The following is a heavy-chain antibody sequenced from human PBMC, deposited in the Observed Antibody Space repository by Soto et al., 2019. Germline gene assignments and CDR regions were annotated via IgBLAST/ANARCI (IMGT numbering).Heavy chain of an antibody. CDR1: GGTFSSYV. D-gene: IGHD3-10*01. J-gene: IGHJ3*02. CDR3: ATGLYGSGSEI. CDR2: IIPVFRTA. Sequence: QVQLVQSGAEVKKSGSSVKVSCKAFGGTFSSYVISWVRQAPGQGLEWMGGIIPVFRTAKYAQRFQGRVSITVDESTTTTYMDLSSLRSEDTAVYFCATGLYGSGSEIWGPGTMVTVSS. V-gene: IGHV1-69*01.